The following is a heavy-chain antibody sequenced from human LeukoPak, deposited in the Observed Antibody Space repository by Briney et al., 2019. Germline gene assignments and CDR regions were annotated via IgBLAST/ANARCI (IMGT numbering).Heavy chain of an antibody. CDR1: GYTFTGYY. Sequence: ASVTVSFKASGYTFTGYYMHWVRQAPGQGLEWMGWINPNSGGTDYAQKFRGRVTMTRDTSISTAYMELSRLRSDDTAVYYCARVHSGSSYSLDYWGQGTPVTVSS. J-gene: IGHJ4*02. V-gene: IGHV1-2*02. CDR3: ARVHSGSSYSLDY. D-gene: IGHD1-26*01. CDR2: INPNSGGT.